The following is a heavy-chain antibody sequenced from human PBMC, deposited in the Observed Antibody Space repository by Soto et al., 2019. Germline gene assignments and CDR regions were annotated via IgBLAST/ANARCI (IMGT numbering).Heavy chain of an antibody. D-gene: IGHD3-16*01. Sequence: GGSLRLSCAASGFPSSSYGIHWVRQAPGKGLEWVAVIWYDGNNKDYADSVKGRFTISRDDSENTANLQMNSLRAEDTAFYYCARTEPRGYYFDLWGQGTLVTVSS. CDR1: GFPSSSYG. J-gene: IGHJ4*02. CDR3: ARTEPRGYYFDL. CDR2: IWYDGNNK. V-gene: IGHV3-33*01.